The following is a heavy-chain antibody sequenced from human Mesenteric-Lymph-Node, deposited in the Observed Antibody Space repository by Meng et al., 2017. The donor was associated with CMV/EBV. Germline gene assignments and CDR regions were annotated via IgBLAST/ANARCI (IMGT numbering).Heavy chain of an antibody. V-gene: IGHV5-51*01. J-gene: IGHJ6*02. D-gene: IGHD3-3*01. Sequence: KVSCKGSGYSFTSYWIGWVRQMPGKGLEWMGIIYPGDSDTRYSPSFQGQVTISADKSISTAYLQWSSLKASDTAMYYCARLKSGPGYYYYYGMDVWGQGTTVTVS. CDR3: ARLKSGPGYYYYYGMDV. CDR2: IYPGDSDT. CDR1: GYSFTSYW.